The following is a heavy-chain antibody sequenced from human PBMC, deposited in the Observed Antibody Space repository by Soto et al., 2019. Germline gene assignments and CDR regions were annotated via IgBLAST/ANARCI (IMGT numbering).Heavy chain of an antibody. CDR1: GGTFSSSA. D-gene: IGHD6-19*01. CDR3: ARDSSGWYGAPPGGFGP. J-gene: IGHJ5*02. CDR2: IIPIFGTA. Sequence: QVQLVQSGAEVKKPGSSVKVSCKASGGTFSSSAISWVRQAPGQGLEWMGGIIPIFGTANYAQKFQGRDTITADDSTSTAYMELSSLRSEDTAVYYCARDSSGWYGAPPGGFGPWGQGTLVTVSS. V-gene: IGHV1-69*12.